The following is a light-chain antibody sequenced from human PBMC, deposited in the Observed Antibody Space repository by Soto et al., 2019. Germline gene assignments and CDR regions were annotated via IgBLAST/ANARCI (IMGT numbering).Light chain of an antibody. CDR1: SGDIGSYTY. CDR3: SSYRTGSAFYV. CDR2: EVT. V-gene: IGLV2-14*01. J-gene: IGLJ1*01. Sequence: QSALTQPASVSGSPGQSITISCTGTSGDIGSYTYVSWYQQYPGKAPKLLISEVTNRPSGVSNRFSGSKSGNTASLTISGLQAEDEAHYYCSSYRTGSAFYVFGSGTKVTVL.